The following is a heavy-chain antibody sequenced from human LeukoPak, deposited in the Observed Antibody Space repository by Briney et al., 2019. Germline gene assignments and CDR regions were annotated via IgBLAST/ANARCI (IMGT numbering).Heavy chain of an antibody. J-gene: IGHJ4*02. CDR2: IYTSGST. Sequence: SETLSLTCTVSGGSISSYYWSWIRQPAGKGLEWIGRIYTSGSTNYNPSLKSRVTMSVDTSKNQFSLKLSSVTAADTAVYHCARDRALWYDYGILDYWGQGTLVTVSS. CDR3: ARDRALWYDYGILDY. CDR1: GGSISSYY. D-gene: IGHD4-17*01. V-gene: IGHV4-4*07.